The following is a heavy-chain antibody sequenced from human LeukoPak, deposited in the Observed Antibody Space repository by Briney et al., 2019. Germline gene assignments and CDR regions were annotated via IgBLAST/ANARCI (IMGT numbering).Heavy chain of an antibody. CDR1: GGTISGSGYY. V-gene: IGHV4-39*07. CDR3: ARDARGSRWEQLFGANYYFYMDV. CDR2: IYYTGNT. J-gene: IGHJ6*03. D-gene: IGHD1-26*01. Sequence: SETLSLTCSVSGGTISGSGYYWGWIRQPPGKGLEWIGSIYYTGNTHYNPSVNSRVTISVDTSKNQFSLRLKSVTAADSAVYFCARDARGSRWEQLFGANYYFYMDVWGKGTTVTVSS.